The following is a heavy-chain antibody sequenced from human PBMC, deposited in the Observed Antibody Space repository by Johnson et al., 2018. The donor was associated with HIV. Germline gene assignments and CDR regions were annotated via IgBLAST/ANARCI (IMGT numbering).Heavy chain of an antibody. J-gene: IGHJ3*02. V-gene: IGHV3-66*01. CDR3: ARGVYSSSWYGAFDI. D-gene: IGHD6-13*01. Sequence: MQLVESGGGLVQPGGSLRRSCAASGSTVSSNYISWVRQAPGKGLEWVSVIYGGGSGGSTYYVDSVKGRFTISRDNSKNTLYLQMNSLRAEDTAVYYCARGVYSSSWYGAFDIWGQGTMVTVSS. CDR2: IYGGGSGGST. CDR1: GSTVSSNY.